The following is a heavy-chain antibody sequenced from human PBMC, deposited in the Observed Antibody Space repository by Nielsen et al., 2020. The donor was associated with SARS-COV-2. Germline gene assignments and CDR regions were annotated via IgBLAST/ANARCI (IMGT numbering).Heavy chain of an antibody. CDR2: INPSGGST. CDR1: GYTFTSYY. CDR3: ASSPMVRGVIGWRAAFDI. V-gene: IGHV1-46*01. Sequence: VKVSCKASGYTFTSYYMHWVRQAPGQGLEWMGIINPSGGSTSYAQKFQGRVTMTRDTSTSTVYMELSSLRSEDTAVYYCASSPMVRGVIGWRAAFDIWGQGTMVTVSS. D-gene: IGHD3-10*01. J-gene: IGHJ3*02.